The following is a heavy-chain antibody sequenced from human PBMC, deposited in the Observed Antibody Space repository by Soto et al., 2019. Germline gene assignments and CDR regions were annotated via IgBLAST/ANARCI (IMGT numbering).Heavy chain of an antibody. D-gene: IGHD3-3*02. J-gene: IGHJ5*02. CDR1: GGSISSYY. CDR2: IYYSGST. Sequence: SETLSLTCTVSGGSISSYYWSWIRQPPGKGLEWIGYIYYSGSTNYNPSLKSRVTISVDTSKNQFSLKLSSVTAADTAVYYCARDIRRFDPWGQGTLVTVSS. V-gene: IGHV4-59*01. CDR3: ARDIRRFDP.